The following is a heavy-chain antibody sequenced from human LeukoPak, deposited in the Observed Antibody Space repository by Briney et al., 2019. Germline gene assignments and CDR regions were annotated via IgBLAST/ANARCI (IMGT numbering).Heavy chain of an antibody. CDR3: ATDLPYCSSTSCPRPHDAFDI. J-gene: IGHJ3*02. V-gene: IGHV1-69*06. CDR1: GGTFSSYA. D-gene: IGHD2-2*01. CDR2: IIPIFGTA. Sequence: GASVKVSCKASGGTFSSYAISWVRQAPGQGLEWMGGIIPIFGTAIYAQKFQGRVTMTEDTSTDTAYMELSSLRSEDTAVYYCATDLPYCSSTSCPRPHDAFDIWGQGTMVTVSS.